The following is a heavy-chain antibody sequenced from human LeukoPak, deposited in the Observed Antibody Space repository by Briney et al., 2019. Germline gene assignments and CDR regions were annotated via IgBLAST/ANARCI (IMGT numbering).Heavy chain of an antibody. J-gene: IGHJ4*02. Sequence: PSETLSLTCTVSGGSISSSSYYWGWIRQPPGKGLEWIGSIYYSGSTYYNPSLKSRVTISVDTSKNQFSLKLSSVTAADTAVYYCARLQWLINYFDYWGQGTLVTVSS. V-gene: IGHV4-39*01. CDR2: IYYSGST. D-gene: IGHD6-19*01. CDR3: ARLQWLINYFDY. CDR1: GGSISSSSYY.